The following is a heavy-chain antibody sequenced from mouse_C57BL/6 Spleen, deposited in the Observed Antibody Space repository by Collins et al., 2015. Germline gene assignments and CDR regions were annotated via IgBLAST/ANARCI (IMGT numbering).Heavy chain of an antibody. CDR1: GYTFTDYY. CDR2: IFPGSGST. Sequence: QVQLQQSGPELVKPGASVKISCKASGYTFTDYYINWVKQRPGQGLEWIGWIFPGSGSTYYNEKFKGKATLTVDKSSSTAYMLLSSLTSEDSAVYFCARSYYYYGSSYGYFDYWGQGTTLTVSS. D-gene: IGHD1-1*01. CDR3: ARSYYYYGSSYGYFDY. J-gene: IGHJ2*01. V-gene: IGHV1-75*01.